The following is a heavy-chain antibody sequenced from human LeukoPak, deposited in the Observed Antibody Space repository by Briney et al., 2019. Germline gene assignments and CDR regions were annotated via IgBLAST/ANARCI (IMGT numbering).Heavy chain of an antibody. CDR1: GYTFITYG. CDR3: ARGSNYAYYYYMDV. J-gene: IGHJ6*03. D-gene: IGHD4-11*01. CDR2: ISAYNGNT. Sequence: ASVKVSCKASGYTFITYGIIWVRQAPGQGLEWMGWISAYNGNTNYAQKLQGRVTMTTDTSTSTAYMELRSLRSDDTAVYYCARGSNYAYYYYMDVWGKGTTVTVSS. V-gene: IGHV1-18*01.